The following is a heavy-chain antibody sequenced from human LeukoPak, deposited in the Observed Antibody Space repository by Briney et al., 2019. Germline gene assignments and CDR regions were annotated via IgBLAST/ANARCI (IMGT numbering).Heavy chain of an antibody. J-gene: IGHJ6*03. Sequence: PGGSLRLSCVASGFTFSSYWMHWVRQIPGEGLVWVSLINIDGSSTTYADSVKGRFTISRDNAKNTLYLQMSSLRAEDTAVYYCATYSSGWYPMDYYYYMDVWGKGTTVTVSS. CDR3: ATYSSGWYPMDYYYYMDV. D-gene: IGHD6-19*01. CDR2: INIDGSST. CDR1: GFTFSSYW. V-gene: IGHV3-74*01.